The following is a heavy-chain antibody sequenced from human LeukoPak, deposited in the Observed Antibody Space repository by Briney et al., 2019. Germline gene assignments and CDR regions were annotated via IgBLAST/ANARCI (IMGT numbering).Heavy chain of an antibody. J-gene: IGHJ4*02. CDR2: IYSGGST. CDR1: GFTVSSNY. V-gene: IGHV3-53*01. D-gene: IGHD3-9*01. CDR3: ARTRAGYNVIDY. Sequence: GGSLRLSCAASGFTVSSNYMSWVRQAPGNGLEWVSVIYSGGSTFYADSVKGRFTVSRGNSRNTLFLQMNSLRAEDTAVYYCARTRAGYNVIDYWGQGTPVTVSS.